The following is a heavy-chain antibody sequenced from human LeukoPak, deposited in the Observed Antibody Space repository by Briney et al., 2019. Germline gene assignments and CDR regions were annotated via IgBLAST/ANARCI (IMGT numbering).Heavy chain of an antibody. CDR2: INPSGGST. Sequence: ASVKVSCKASGYTFTSYYMHWVRQAPGQGLEWMGIINPSGGSTSYAQKFQGRVTMTRDTSTGTVYMELSSLRSEDTAVYYCAGYCSGGSCYGWNYYGVDVWGQGTTVTVSS. J-gene: IGHJ6*02. CDR3: AGYCSGGSCYGWNYYGVDV. V-gene: IGHV1-46*01. CDR1: GYTFTSYY. D-gene: IGHD2-15*01.